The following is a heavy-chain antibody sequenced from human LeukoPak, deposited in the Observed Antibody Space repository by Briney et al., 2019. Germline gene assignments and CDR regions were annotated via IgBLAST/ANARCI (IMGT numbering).Heavy chain of an antibody. D-gene: IGHD2-2*02. CDR2: INHSGST. CDR1: GGSFSGYY. J-gene: IGHJ6*02. V-gene: IGHV4-34*01. Sequence: ASETLSLTCAVYGGSFSGYYWSWIRQPPGKGLEWIGEINHSGSTNYNPSLKSRVTISVDTSKNQFSLKLSSVTAADTAVYYCARGLNGASRYCSSTSCYRGTYYYYGMDVWGQGTTVTVSS. CDR3: ARGLNGASRYCSSTSCYRGTYYYYGMDV.